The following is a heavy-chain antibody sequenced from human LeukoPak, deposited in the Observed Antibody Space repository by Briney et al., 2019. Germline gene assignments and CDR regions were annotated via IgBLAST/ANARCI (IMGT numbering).Heavy chain of an antibody. CDR1: GFTFNKYG. Sequence: GGSLRLSCAASGFTFNKYGMHWVRQAPGKGLEWVANIKQDGSEKYYVDSVKGRFTISRDNAKNSLYLQMNSLRAEDTAVYYCAGDRDYRLSSSKALDIWGQGTMVTVSS. V-gene: IGHV3-7*01. J-gene: IGHJ3*02. CDR2: IKQDGSEK. D-gene: IGHD6-6*01. CDR3: AGDRDYRLSSSKALDI.